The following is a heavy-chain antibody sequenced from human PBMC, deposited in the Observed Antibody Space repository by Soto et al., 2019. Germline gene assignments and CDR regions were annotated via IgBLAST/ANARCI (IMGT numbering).Heavy chain of an antibody. J-gene: IGHJ6*02. CDR3: ARDLWGYCGADCYPLDV. Sequence: SETLSLTCNVSGGSVSGYHWSWIRQPPGKGLEWIGYINNNGNTDYNPSLESRVTISVDTSKNQFSLSLTSVTSADTAVYYCARDLWGYCGADCYPLDVWGQGTTVTVS. V-gene: IGHV4-59*02. D-gene: IGHD2-21*02. CDR2: INNNGNT. CDR1: GGSVSGYH.